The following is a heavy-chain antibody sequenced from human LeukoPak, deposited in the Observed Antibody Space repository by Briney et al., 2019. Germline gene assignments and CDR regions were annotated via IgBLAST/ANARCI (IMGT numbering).Heavy chain of an antibody. D-gene: IGHD3-10*01. CDR1: GGSFSGYY. Sequence: SETLSLICAVYGGSFSGYYWSWIRQPPGKGLEWIGEINHSGSTNYNPSLKSRVTISVDTSKNQFSLKLSSVTAADTAVYYCARGWSWVDVWGQGTTVTVSS. CDR2: INHSGST. J-gene: IGHJ6*02. V-gene: IGHV4-34*01. CDR3: ARGWSWVDV.